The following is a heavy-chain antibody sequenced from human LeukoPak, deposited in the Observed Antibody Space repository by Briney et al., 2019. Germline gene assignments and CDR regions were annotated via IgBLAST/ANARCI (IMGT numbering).Heavy chain of an antibody. CDR2: ISSGSSYI. D-gene: IGHD3-9*01. Sequence: GGSLRLSCAASGFTFSSYNMNWVRQAPGKGLEWVSSISSGSSYIHYADSVKGRFTISRDNAKNSLFLQMNSLRAEDTAVYYCARDLAYYDILTGYDYWGQGTLVTVSS. CDR1: GFTFSSYN. V-gene: IGHV3-21*01. CDR3: ARDLAYYDILTGYDY. J-gene: IGHJ4*02.